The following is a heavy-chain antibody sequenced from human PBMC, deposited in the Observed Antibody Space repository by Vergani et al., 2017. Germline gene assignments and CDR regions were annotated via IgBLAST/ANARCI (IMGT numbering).Heavy chain of an antibody. CDR1: GWSFTSYH. CDR2: IDHTGRP. D-gene: IGHD4-11*01. CDR3: ARVNTETNGHLYYYYYMDV. V-gene: IGHV4-34*01. J-gene: IGHJ6*03. Sequence: QVQLQQWGGGLLKPSETLSLTCVVNGWSFTSYHWTWIRQSPGEGLEWVGDIDHTGRPDYNPSLKSRLTMSVDKSRNQFSLTLNSVTATDTAIYVCARVNTETNGHLYYYYYMDVWGQGTAVTVS.